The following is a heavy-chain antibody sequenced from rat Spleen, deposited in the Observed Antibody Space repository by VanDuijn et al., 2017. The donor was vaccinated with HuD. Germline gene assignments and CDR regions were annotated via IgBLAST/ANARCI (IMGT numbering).Heavy chain of an antibody. V-gene: IGHV5-19*01. CDR1: GFTFSNYG. CDR2: ISPSGGST. Sequence: EVQLVESGGGLVQPGRSLKLSCAASGFTFSNYGIHWIRQAPTKGLEWVASISPSGGSTYYRDSVKGPFTIPRDNAKSTLYLQMDSLRSEDTATSYCATETTRYWYFDFWGPGTMVTVSS. J-gene: IGHJ1*01. D-gene: IGHD1-10*01. CDR3: ATETTRYWYFDF.